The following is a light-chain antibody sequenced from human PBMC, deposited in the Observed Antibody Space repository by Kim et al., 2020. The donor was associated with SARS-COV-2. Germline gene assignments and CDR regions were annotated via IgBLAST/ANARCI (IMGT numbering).Light chain of an antibody. CDR2: GAS. CDR3: QQYGNSPCT. V-gene: IGKV3-20*01. Sequence: YPGERATRSCRASQSVGGSYLAWHQQRPGQAPRLLIYGASSRATGIPDRFSGTGYETDFTLTISRLEPEDFAVYYCQQYGNSPCTFGQGTQVDIK. CDR1: QSVGGSY. J-gene: IGKJ1*01.